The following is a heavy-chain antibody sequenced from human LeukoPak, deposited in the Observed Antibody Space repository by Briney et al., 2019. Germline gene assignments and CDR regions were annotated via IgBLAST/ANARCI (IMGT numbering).Heavy chain of an antibody. CDR3: AAEYCSGASCHGAFDY. D-gene: IGHD2-2*01. CDR1: GYTFTDHY. J-gene: IGHJ4*02. V-gene: IGHV1-2*02. Sequence: ASVKVSCKASGYTFTDHYMHWVRQAPGQGLEWMGWINPNSGATNSAQKFQGRVTMTRDTSISTAYMELSRLRSDDTAVYYCAAEYCSGASCHGAFDYWGQGTLVTVSS. CDR2: INPNSGAT.